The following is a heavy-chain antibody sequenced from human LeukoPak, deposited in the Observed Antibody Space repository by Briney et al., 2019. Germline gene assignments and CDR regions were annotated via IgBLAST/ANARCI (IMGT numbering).Heavy chain of an antibody. CDR1: GYTFTTYG. V-gene: IGHV1-18*01. J-gene: IGHJ5*02. CDR3: ARNVEGFDP. D-gene: IGHD2-21*01. CDR2: ISAYTGTT. Sequence: VASVKVSCKASGYTFTTYGISWVRQAPGQGLEWMGWISAYTGTTKYAQKLQGRVTMTTDTSKSTAYMELRSLRSDDAAVYYCARNVEGFDPWGQGTLVIVSS.